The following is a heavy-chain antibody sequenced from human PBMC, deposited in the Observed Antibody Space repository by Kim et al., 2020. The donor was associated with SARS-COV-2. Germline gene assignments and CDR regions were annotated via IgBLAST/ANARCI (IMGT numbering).Heavy chain of an antibody. Sequence: GGSLRLSCAASGFTFGGCAMHWVRQAPGKGLEWVSSISWSSGTIGYADSVRGRFTISRDNAKNSLYLQMNSLRAEDTAFYYCVKGFFGYDEAYYYGMDVWGQGTTVTVSS. J-gene: IGHJ6*01. V-gene: IGHV3-9*01. CDR2: ISWSSGTI. CDR3: VKGFFGYDEAYYYGMDV. D-gene: IGHD5-12*01. CDR1: GFTFGGCA.